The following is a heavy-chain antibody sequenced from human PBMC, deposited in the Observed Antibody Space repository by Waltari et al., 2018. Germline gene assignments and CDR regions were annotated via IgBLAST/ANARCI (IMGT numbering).Heavy chain of an antibody. CDR3: ARDGGVGPYYFDY. CDR2: IYSGGST. J-gene: IGHJ4*02. D-gene: IGHD3-16*01. V-gene: IGHV3-53*01. CDR1: GFTVSSNS. Sequence: EEQLVESGGGLIQPGGSLRLSCAASGFTVSSNSMSWVRQAPGKGLEWVSVIYSGGSTYYADSVKGRFTISRDNSKNTLYLQMNSLRAEDTAVYYCARDGGVGPYYFDYWGQGTLVTVSS.